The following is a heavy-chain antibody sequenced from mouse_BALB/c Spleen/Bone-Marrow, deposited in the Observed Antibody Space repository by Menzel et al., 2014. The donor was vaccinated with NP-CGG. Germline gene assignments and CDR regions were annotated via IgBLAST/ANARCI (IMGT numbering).Heavy chain of an antibody. CDR3: TRQYGNYYAMDY. CDR1: GYTFTSYW. V-gene: IGHV1S126*01. Sequence: QVQLKDSGAELVRPGASVKVSCKASGYTFTSYWINWVKPRPGQGLEWIGNIYPSDSYTNYNQNFKDKATLTVDKSSSTAYMQLSSPTSEDSAVYYCTRQYGNYYAMDYWGQGTSVTVSS. CDR2: IYPSDSYT. J-gene: IGHJ4*01. D-gene: IGHD2-10*02.